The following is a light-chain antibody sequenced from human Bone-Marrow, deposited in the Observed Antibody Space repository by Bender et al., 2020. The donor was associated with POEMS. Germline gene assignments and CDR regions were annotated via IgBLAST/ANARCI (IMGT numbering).Light chain of an antibody. J-gene: IGLJ2*01. CDR3: SSYTNSITYVI. Sequence: QSALTQPASVSGSPGQSITISCTGTTNDIGAYTFVSWYQLHPGKAPKLMIYDVTNRASGVSNRFSASKSGNTASLSISGLQAEDEAEYYCSSYTNSITYVIFSGGTKLTVL. CDR1: TNDIGAYTF. CDR2: DVT. V-gene: IGLV2-14*01.